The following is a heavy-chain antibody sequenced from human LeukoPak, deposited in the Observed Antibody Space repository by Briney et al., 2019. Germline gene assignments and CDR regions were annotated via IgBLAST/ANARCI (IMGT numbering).Heavy chain of an antibody. CDR3: ARDSGLGSGFDY. Sequence: GGSLRLSCTVSGFTVSSNSMSWVRQAPGKGLEWVSSISSSSSNIYYADSVKGRFTISRDNAKNSLYLQMNSLRAEDTAVYYCARDSGLGSGFDYWGQGTLVTVSS. CDR2: ISSSSSNI. V-gene: IGHV3-21*01. D-gene: IGHD6-19*01. J-gene: IGHJ4*02. CDR1: GFTVSSNS.